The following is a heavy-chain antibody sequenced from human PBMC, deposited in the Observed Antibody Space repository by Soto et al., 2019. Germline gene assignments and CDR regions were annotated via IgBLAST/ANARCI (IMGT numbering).Heavy chain of an antibody. CDR3: ARGLYSRGY. J-gene: IGHJ4*02. Sequence: GGSLRLSCVVSGFTFSSNWMSWVRQAPGKGLEWLANIKYDGTEKYYGDSVKGRFAISRDNAKNSLYLQMNSLSVDDTAVYYCARGLYSRGYWGQGALVTVSS. CDR2: IKYDGTEK. D-gene: IGHD3-16*01. V-gene: IGHV3-7*03. CDR1: GFTFSSNW.